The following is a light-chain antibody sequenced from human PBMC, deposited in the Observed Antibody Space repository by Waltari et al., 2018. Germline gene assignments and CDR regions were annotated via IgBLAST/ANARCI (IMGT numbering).Light chain of an antibody. V-gene: IGKV3-11*01. CDR2: DAS. J-gene: IGKJ3*01. CDR3: QHRGHWPPEAT. CDR1: QSVFSAY. Sequence: EIVLTQSPGTLSLSPGDRATLSCRASQSVFSAYLAWYQQKPGQAPRLLIYDASTRATGIPARFSGSGSGTDFTLIISSLEPEDFAVYYFQHRGHWPPEATFGPGTKVDIK.